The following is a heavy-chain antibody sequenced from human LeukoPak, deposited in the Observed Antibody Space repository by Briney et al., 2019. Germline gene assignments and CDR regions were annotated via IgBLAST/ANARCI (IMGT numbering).Heavy chain of an antibody. CDR1: GFTFSNYA. CDR2: ITGSGGAT. V-gene: IGHV3-23*01. CDR3: AKRGDYDVLTGYYDSDY. J-gene: IGHJ4*02. Sequence: GASLRLSCAASGFTFSNYAMSWVRQAPGKGLEWVSAITGSGGATYYADSVKGRFTISRDNSKNTLYLQINSLRAEDTAVYYCAKRGDYDVLTGYYDSDYWGQGTLVTASS. D-gene: IGHD3-9*01.